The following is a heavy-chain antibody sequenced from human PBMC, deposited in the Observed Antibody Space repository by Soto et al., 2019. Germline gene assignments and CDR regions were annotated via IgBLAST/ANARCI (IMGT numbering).Heavy chain of an antibody. CDR2: ISYDGSNK. J-gene: IGHJ6*02. CDR3: AKSGGVSSSRLYYYGMDV. V-gene: IGHV3-30*18. D-gene: IGHD6-13*01. Sequence: QVQLVESGGGVVQPGRSLRLSCAASGFTFSSYGMHWVRQAPGKGLEWVAVISYDGSNKYYADSVKGRFTISRDNSKKTLYLQMNSLRAEDTAVYYCAKSGGVSSSRLYYYGMDVWGQGTTVTVSS. CDR1: GFTFSSYG.